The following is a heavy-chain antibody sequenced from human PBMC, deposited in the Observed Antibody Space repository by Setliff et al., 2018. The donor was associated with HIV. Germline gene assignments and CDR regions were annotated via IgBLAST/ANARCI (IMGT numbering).Heavy chain of an antibody. Sequence: PSETLSLTCSVSGGSVSSTSNYWGWIRQTPGKGLEWIGSIYYSGSTYYNPSLKSRVTISVDTSKNQFSLKLSSVTAADMAVYYCARSKTFYDFWGGYYTHGAFKIWGLGTMVTVSS. CDR1: GGSVSSTSNY. CDR3: ARSKTFYDFWGGYYTHGAFKI. D-gene: IGHD3-3*01. V-gene: IGHV4-39*01. CDR2: IYYSGST. J-gene: IGHJ3*02.